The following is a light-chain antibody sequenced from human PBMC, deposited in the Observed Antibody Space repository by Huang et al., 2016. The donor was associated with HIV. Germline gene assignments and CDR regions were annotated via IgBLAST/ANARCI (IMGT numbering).Light chain of an antibody. CDR3: QHRSNWPPLT. V-gene: IGKV3-11*01. J-gene: IGKJ4*01. CDR2: DAS. CDR1: QNVNIY. Sequence: EIVLTQSPATLSLSPGERATLSCRASQNVNIYLAWYQHKPGQAPRLLICDASNRATGIPARFSGSGSGTDFTLTISSLEPEDFAVYYCQHRSNWPPLTFGGGTKVEIK.